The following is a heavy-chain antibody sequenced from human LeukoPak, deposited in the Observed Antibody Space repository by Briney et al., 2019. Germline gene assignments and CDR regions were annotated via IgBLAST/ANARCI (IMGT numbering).Heavy chain of an antibody. Sequence: GGSLRLSCAASGFTFSGYAMSWVRQAPGKGLEWVSTIRGSGDNTYYADSVKGRFTISRDNSKNTLFLQMNSLRAEDTAVYYCAKGKGASSWYYFDFWGQGTLVTVSS. D-gene: IGHD6-13*01. CDR3: AKGKGASSWYYFDF. CDR2: IRGSGDNT. CDR1: GFTFSGYA. V-gene: IGHV3-23*01. J-gene: IGHJ4*02.